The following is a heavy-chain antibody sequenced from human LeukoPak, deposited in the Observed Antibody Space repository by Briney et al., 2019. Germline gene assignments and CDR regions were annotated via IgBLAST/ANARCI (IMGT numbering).Heavy chain of an antibody. V-gene: IGHV1-8*01. D-gene: IGHD2-2*02. CDR2: MNPNNGNT. J-gene: IGHJ5*02. CDR3: VRDGEGAAISVNYWFDP. CDR1: GFTFTSYD. Sequence: ASVKVSCKASGFTFTSYDINWVRQASGQGLECMGWMNPNNGNTGYAQKFQGRVTMTRDTSISTAYMELRGLRSEDTAVYYCVRDGEGAAISVNYWFDPWGQGTLVTVSS.